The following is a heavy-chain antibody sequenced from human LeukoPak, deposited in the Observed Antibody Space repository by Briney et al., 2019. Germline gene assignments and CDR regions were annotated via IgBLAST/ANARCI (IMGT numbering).Heavy chain of an antibody. CDR1: GFTFSSYS. CDR3: ARDVSAGPYTSTFDTDY. D-gene: IGHD2/OR15-2a*01. Sequence: PGGSLRLSCAASGFTFSSYSMNWVRQAPGKGLEWVSSISSSSSYIYYADSVKGRFTISRDNAKNSLYLQMNSLRAEDTAVYYCARDVSAGPYTSTFDTDYWGQGTLVTVSS. CDR2: ISSSSSYI. J-gene: IGHJ4*02. V-gene: IGHV3-21*01.